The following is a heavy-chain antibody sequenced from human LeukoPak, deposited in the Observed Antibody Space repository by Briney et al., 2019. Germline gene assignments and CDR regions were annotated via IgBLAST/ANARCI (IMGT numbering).Heavy chain of an antibody. CDR1: GFTFDSYA. D-gene: IGHD3-10*01. V-gene: IGHV3-23*01. J-gene: IGHJ4*02. Sequence: GGSLRLSCAASGFTFDSYAMSWVRQAPGRGLEWVSAVSGSGDSTYYADSVKGRFTISRDNSKNTLYLQMNSPTAEDTAVYYCAKGAVTARRWFGDSHFDYWGQGTLVTVSS. CDR2: VSGSGDST. CDR3: AKGAVTARRWFGDSHFDY.